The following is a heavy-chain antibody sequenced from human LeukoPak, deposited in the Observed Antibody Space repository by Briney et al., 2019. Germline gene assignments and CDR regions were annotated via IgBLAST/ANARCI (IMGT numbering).Heavy chain of an antibody. V-gene: IGHV4-34*01. J-gene: IGHJ4*02. CDR1: GGSFSGYY. CDR3: ARDGPYAGELDY. CDR2: INHSGST. Sequence: SETLSLTCAVSGGSFSGYYWSWIRQPPGKGLEWIGEINHSGSTNYNPSLKSRVTISVDTSKNQFSLKLSSVTAADTAVYYCARDGPYAGELDYWGQGTLVTVSS. D-gene: IGHD3-16*01.